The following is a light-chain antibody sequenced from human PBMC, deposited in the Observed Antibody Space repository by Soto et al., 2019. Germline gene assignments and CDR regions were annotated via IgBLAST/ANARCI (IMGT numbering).Light chain of an antibody. CDR3: QQFTDWPPQWT. V-gene: IGKV3-11*01. CDR2: DAS. CDR1: QSISSY. Sequence: EVVLTQSPDTLSWPPGERATLSCRASQSISSYLAWYQQKPGQAPRRLIYDASSRSTGIPARFSGSGSGTDFTLTISSLEPEDFAVYYCQQFTDWPPQWTFGQGTKVEIK. J-gene: IGKJ1*01.